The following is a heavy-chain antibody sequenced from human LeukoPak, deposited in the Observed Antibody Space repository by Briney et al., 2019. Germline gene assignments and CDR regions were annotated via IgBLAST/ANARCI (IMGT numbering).Heavy chain of an antibody. CDR2: IRATTTNT. J-gene: IGHJ3*02. V-gene: IGHV3-48*02. CDR3: ATDGAYAFDI. D-gene: IGHD4/OR15-4a*01. Sequence: PGGSLRLSCAASGFTFNNHPMNWDRQAPGKGLEWISNIRATTTNTYYADSVKGRFTVSRDNAENSLYLQMSSLRDEDTAVYYCATDGAYAFDIWGQGTMVTVSS. CDR1: GFTFNNHP.